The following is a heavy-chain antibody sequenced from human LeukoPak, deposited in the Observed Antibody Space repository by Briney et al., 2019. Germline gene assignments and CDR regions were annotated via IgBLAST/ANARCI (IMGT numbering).Heavy chain of an antibody. Sequence: PSETLSLTCTVSGGSISSHYWAWLRQPPGKGLEWIGWMFFTGDTNYNPSLKSRVTISVDHSKNQFSLKLTSVTAADTAVYYCAKEGNDYGANSMDYWGQGTLVTVSS. J-gene: IGHJ4*02. D-gene: IGHD4-23*01. CDR3: AKEGNDYGANSMDY. CDR2: MFFTGDT. V-gene: IGHV4-59*11. CDR1: GGSISSHY.